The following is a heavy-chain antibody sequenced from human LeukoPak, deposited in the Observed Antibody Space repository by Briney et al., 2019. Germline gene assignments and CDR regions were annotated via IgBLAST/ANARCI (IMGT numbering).Heavy chain of an antibody. CDR2: ISSSGSTI. V-gene: IGHV3-48*03. J-gene: IGHJ4*02. D-gene: IGHD4-23*01. CDR3: ASLRWRGY. CDR1: GFTFSSYE. Sequence: PGGSLRLSCAASGFTFSSYEMNWVRQALGKGLEWVSYISSSGSTIYYADSVKGRFTISRDNAKNSLYLQMNSLRAEDTALYYCASLRWRGYWGQGTLVTVSS.